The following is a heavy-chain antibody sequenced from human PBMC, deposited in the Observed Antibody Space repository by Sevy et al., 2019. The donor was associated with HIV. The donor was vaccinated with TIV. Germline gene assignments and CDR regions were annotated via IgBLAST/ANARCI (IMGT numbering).Heavy chain of an antibody. CDR2: ISNDGSNK. Sequence: GGSLRLSCAASGFSFRNYDMHWVRQAPGKGLEWVAFISNDGSNKYYADSVKGRFTISRDNSQNTLYLQVNNVRADDTAVFYCAKNIWTGYYVPHGYWGQGTLVTVSS. J-gene: IGHJ4*02. CDR1: GFSFRNYD. V-gene: IGHV3-30*02. D-gene: IGHD3-9*01. CDR3: AKNIWTGYYVPHGY.